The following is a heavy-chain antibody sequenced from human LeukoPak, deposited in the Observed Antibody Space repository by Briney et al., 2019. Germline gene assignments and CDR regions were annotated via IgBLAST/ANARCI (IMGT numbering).Heavy chain of an antibody. J-gene: IGHJ5*02. CDR3: ARDNRNIVVVVAGLKRISWFDP. CDR1: GGSISSSSYY. V-gene: IGHV4-39*07. Sequence: SETLFLTCTVSGGSISSSSYYWGWIRQPPGKGLEWIGSIYYSGSTYYNPSLKSRVTISVDTSKNQFSLKLSSVTAADTAVYYCARDNRNIVVVVAGLKRISWFDPWGQGTLVTVSS. D-gene: IGHD2-15*01. CDR2: IYYSGST.